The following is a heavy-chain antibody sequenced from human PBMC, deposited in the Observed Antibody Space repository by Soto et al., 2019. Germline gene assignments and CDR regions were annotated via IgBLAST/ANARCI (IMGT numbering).Heavy chain of an antibody. CDR1: GYGFTTYG. CDR2: ISAHNGNT. V-gene: IGHV1-18*01. J-gene: IGHJ4*02. D-gene: IGHD1-1*01. CDR3: ARGRYGDY. Sequence: QVHLVQSGAEVKKPGASVKVSCKGSGYGFTTYGITWVRQAPGQGLEWMAWISAHNGNTNYAQKLQGRVTVTRDTSRSTAYMGLRSLRSDDTAVYYCARGRYGDYWGQGALVTVPS.